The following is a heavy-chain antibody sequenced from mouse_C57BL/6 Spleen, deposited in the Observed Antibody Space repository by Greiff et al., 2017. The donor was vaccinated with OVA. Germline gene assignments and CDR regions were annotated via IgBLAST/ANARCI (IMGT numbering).Heavy chain of an antibody. V-gene: IGHV1-19*01. Sequence: VQLQQSGPVLVKPGASVKMSCKASGYTFTDYYMNWVKQSHGKSLEWIGVINPYNGGTSYNQKFKGKATLTVDKSSSTAYMELNSLTSEDSAVYYCARESYYGSSWYFDVWGTGTTVTVSS. CDR2: INPYNGGT. CDR1: GYTFTDYY. CDR3: ARESYYGSSWYFDV. J-gene: IGHJ1*03. D-gene: IGHD1-1*01.